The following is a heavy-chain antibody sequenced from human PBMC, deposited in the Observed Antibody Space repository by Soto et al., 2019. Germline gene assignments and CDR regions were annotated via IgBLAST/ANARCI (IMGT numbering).Heavy chain of an antibody. CDR1: GYTFTSYG. Sequence: ASVKVSCKASGYTFTSYGISWVRQAPGQGLEWMGWISAYNGNTNYAQKLQGRVTMTTDTSTSTAYMELRSLRSDDTAAYYCATDLRMQPEYYFHYWAQGPQVTVSS. CDR3: ATDLRMQPEYYFHY. V-gene: IGHV1-18*01. J-gene: IGHJ4*02. CDR2: ISAYNGNT.